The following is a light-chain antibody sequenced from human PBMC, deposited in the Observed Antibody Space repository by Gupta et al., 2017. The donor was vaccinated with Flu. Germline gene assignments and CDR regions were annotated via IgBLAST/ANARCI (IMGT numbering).Light chain of an antibody. Sequence: PATLSSSPGERATHARRASQGVSSYLAWYQQNPGQAPRLLIYDASSTTSSLPARFSGSGSGTDFTLTISSLEPEDFAVYYCQQRSNWPATFGQGTKVEIK. V-gene: IGKV3-11*01. CDR3: QQRSNWPAT. CDR2: DAS. CDR1: QGVSSY. J-gene: IGKJ1*01.